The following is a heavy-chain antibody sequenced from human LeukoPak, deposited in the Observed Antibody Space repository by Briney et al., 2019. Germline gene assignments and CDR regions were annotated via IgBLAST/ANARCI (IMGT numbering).Heavy chain of an antibody. CDR2: ISSSSSYI. CDR1: GFTFSSYS. CDR3: ARDQVGATTGGDSY. J-gene: IGHJ4*02. D-gene: IGHD1-26*01. Sequence: GGSLRLSCAASGFTFSSYSMNWVRQAPGKGLEWVSSISSSSSYIYYADSVKGRFTISRDNAKNSLYLQMNSLRAEDTAVYYCARDQVGATTGGDSYWGQGTMVTVSS. V-gene: IGHV3-21*01.